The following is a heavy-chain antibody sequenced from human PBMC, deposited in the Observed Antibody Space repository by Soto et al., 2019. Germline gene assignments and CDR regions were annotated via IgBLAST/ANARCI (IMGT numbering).Heavy chain of an antibody. V-gene: IGHV1-46*01. CDR1: GYTFTSYY. Sequence: ASVKVSCKASGYTFTSYYMHWVRQAPGQGLEWMGIINPSGGSTSYAQKFQGRVTMTRDTSTSTVYMELSSLRSEDTAVYYCASSDSSGYLPHDAFDIWGQGTMVTVSS. CDR3: ASSDSSGYLPHDAFDI. CDR2: INPSGGST. D-gene: IGHD3-22*01. J-gene: IGHJ3*02.